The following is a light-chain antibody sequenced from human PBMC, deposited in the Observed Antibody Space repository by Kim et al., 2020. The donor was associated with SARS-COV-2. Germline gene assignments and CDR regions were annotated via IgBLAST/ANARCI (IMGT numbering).Light chain of an antibody. CDR2: DAS. CDR1: QSISSW. CDR3: QQYNSYPWT. J-gene: IGKJ1*01. V-gene: IGKV1-5*01. Sequence: AAVGDRVTITCRAGQSISSWLAWYQQKPGKAPKLLIYDASSLESGVPSRFGGSGSGTEFTLTISSLQPDDFATYYCQQYNSYPWTFGQGTKVDIK.